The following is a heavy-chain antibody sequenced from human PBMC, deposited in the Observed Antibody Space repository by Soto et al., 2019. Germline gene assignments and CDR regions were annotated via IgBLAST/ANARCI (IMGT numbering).Heavy chain of an antibody. CDR1: GGSISSSSYF. Sequence: QLQLQESGPGLVKPSETLSFACTVSGGSISSSSYFWGWIRQAPGKGLEWIGTIYYTGKTYYNPSLKSRVTLSVAPSKNPFSLNLTSVTAADTAVYYCARQVGSGYWYFDLWGRGTLVTVSS. CDR3: ARQVGSGYWYFDL. D-gene: IGHD3-10*01. J-gene: IGHJ2*01. CDR2: IYYTGKT. V-gene: IGHV4-39*01.